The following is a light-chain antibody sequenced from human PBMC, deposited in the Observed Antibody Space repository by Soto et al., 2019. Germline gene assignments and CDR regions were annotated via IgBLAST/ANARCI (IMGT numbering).Light chain of an antibody. Sequence: QSVLTQPPSASGTPGQWITISCSGSSSNIGCNTVHWYQQLPGTAPRLLIYNSHQRPSWVSDRFSASTSRTSASLALNEVQSEDEDNDYCSSWEYSLSAWVFGGGTKLTVL. CDR1: SSNIGCNT. J-gene: IGLJ3*02. CDR2: NSH. V-gene: IGLV1-44*01. CDR3: SSWEYSLSAWV.